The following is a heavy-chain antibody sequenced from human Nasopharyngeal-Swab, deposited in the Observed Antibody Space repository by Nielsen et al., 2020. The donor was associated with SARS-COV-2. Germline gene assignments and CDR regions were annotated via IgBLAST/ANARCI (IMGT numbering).Heavy chain of an antibody. Sequence: SETLSLTCAVYGGSFSGYYWSWIRQPPGKGLEWIGEINHSGSTYYNPSLKSRVTISVDTSKNQFSLKLSSVTAADTAVYYCASLLVVPAAIPTRYYFDYWGQGTLVTVSS. D-gene: IGHD2-2*01. CDR2: INHSGST. V-gene: IGHV4-34*01. CDR3: ASLLVVPAAIPTRYYFDY. J-gene: IGHJ4*02. CDR1: GGSFSGYY.